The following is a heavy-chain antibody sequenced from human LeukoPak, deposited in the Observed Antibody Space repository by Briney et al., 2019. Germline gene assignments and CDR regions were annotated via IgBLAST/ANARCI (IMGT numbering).Heavy chain of an antibody. CDR3: TTGRSGGSCPY. J-gene: IGHJ4*02. D-gene: IGHD2-15*01. V-gene: IGHV3-15*01. CDR1: GFTFTNAW. Sequence: GGSLRLSCAASGFTFTNAWMSWVRQAPGKGLGWVGRIKSKTDGGTTDYAAPVKGRFTISRDDSKNTLYLEMNSLKIEDTAVYYCTTGRSGGSCPYWGQGTLVPVSS. CDR2: IKSKTDGGTT.